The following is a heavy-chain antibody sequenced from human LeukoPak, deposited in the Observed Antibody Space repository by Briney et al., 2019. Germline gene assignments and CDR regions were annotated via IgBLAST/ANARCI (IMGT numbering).Heavy chain of an antibody. CDR2: IKQDGSEK. D-gene: IGHD3-10*01. J-gene: IGHJ4*02. V-gene: IGHV3-7*03. CDR3: AKDPEDGSGSY. Sequence: GGSLRLSCAASGFTFSSYWMSWVRQAPGKGLEWVANIKQDGSEKYYVDSVKGRFTISRDNAKNSLYLQMNSLRAEDTALYYCAKDPEDGSGSYWGQGTLVTVSS. CDR1: GFTFSSYW.